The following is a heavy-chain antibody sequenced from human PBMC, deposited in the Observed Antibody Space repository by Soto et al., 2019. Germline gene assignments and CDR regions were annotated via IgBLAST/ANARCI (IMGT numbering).Heavy chain of an antibody. Sequence: GGSLRLSCAACGFTFSSYAMSWVRQAPGKGLEWVSAISGSGGSTYYADSVKGRFTISRDNAKNSLYLQMNSLRAEDTDVYYCARDLPGGMDVWGQGTTVTVSS. CDR2: ISGSGGST. CDR1: GFTFSSYA. CDR3: ARDLPGGMDV. J-gene: IGHJ6*02. V-gene: IGHV3-23*01.